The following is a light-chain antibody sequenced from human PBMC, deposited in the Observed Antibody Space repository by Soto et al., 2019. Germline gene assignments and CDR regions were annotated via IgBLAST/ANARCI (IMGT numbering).Light chain of an antibody. J-gene: IGKJ3*01. V-gene: IGKV3-11*01. CDR1: QSVTNS. CDR2: DAS. Sequence: EIVLTQSPATLSLSPGERATLSCRASQSVTNSLAWYQQKPGQAPTILIYDASKRATGIPARFSGSGSGTDFILTSSSLEPEDFALYYCQQRSKWPPEITFGPGTKVDIK. CDR3: QQRSKWPPEIT.